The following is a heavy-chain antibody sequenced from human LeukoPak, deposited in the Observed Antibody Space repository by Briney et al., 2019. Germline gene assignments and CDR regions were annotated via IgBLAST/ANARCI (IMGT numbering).Heavy chain of an antibody. CDR1: GFTFDDYA. V-gene: IGHV3-9*01. CDR3: AKAHYGSGSSYFYYYYGMDV. Sequence: GGSLRLSCAASGFTFDDYAMHWVRQAPGKGLEWVSGISWNSGSIGYADSVKGRFTISRDNAKNSLYLQMNSLRAEDTALYYCAKAHYGSGSSYFYYYYGMDVWGQGTTVTVSS. D-gene: IGHD3-10*01. J-gene: IGHJ6*02. CDR2: ISWNSGSI.